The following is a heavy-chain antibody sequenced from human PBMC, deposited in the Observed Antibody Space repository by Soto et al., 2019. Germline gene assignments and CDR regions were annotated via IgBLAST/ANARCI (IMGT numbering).Heavy chain of an antibody. J-gene: IGHJ4*02. D-gene: IGHD6-13*01. CDR3: ARVGQGSSLGALDY. CDR1: GGSVSSGSYY. Sequence: PSETLSLTCTVSGGSVSSGSYYWSWIRQPPGKGLEWIGYIYYSGSTNYNPSLKSRVTISVDTSKNQFSLKLSSVTAADTAVYYCARVGQGSSLGALDYWGQGTLVTVSS. CDR2: IYYSGST. V-gene: IGHV4-61*01.